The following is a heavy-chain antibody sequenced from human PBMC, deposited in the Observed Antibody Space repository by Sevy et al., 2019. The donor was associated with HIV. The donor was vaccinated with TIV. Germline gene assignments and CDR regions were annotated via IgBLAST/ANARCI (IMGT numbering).Heavy chain of an antibody. CDR1: GFTFSNYS. D-gene: IGHD3-16*01. V-gene: IGHV3-21*01. J-gene: IGHJ6*02. CDR3: ARDGGRELNYGMDV. CDR2: ISNGSIYI. Sequence: GGSLRLSCAASGFTFSNYSMNWVRQAPGKGLEWVSSISNGSIYIYYADSVKGRFTISRVNAKNSLYLQMNSLRAEDTAVYYCARDGGRELNYGMDVWGQGTTVTVSS.